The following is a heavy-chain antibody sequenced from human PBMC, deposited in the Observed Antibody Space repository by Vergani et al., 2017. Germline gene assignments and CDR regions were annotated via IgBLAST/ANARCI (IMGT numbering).Heavy chain of an antibody. CDR1: GFTFSSYG. V-gene: IGHV3-30*18. Sequence: QVQLVESGGGVVQPGRSLRLSCAASGFTFSSYGMHWVRQAPGKGLEWVAVISYDGSNKYYADSVKCRFTICRDNSKNTLYLQMNSLRAEDTAVYYCAKDYSSGWYLYYFDYWGQGTLVTVSS. D-gene: IGHD6-19*01. J-gene: IGHJ4*02. CDR2: ISYDGSNK. CDR3: AKDYSSGWYLYYFDY.